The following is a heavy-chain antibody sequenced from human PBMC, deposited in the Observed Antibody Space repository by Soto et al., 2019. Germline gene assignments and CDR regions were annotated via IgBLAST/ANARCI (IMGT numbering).Heavy chain of an antibody. Sequence: EVQLVESGGGLVQPGGSLRLSCAASGFSITNTWMHWVRQAPGKGLEWVGRVKSKADGGTADYAAPVTGRFTVSRDDSKITQYLQMNSLKMEDTAVYYCTSYPDFWGGHTPLWGQGTLVTVSS. CDR2: VKSKADGGTA. CDR1: GFSITNTW. D-gene: IGHD3-3*01. CDR3: TSYPDFWGGHTPL. V-gene: IGHV3-15*07. J-gene: IGHJ4*02.